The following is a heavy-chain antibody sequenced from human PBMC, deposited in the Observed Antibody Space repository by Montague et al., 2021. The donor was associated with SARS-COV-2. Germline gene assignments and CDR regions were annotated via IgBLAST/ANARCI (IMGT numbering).Heavy chain of an antibody. CDR1: GGSISITDHY. D-gene: IGHD5-12*01. Sequence: SETLSLTCSVSGGSISITDHYWGWIRQPPGKGLEFIGTICYSGTIYYNPSLKSRVTISRDTSKNQFSLKLTSVTAADTAVYYCARWLPTWIDGRGYFDFWGQGSPGTVSS. V-gene: IGHV4-39*07. CDR2: ICYSGTI. J-gene: IGHJ4*03. CDR3: ARWLPTWIDGRGYFDF.